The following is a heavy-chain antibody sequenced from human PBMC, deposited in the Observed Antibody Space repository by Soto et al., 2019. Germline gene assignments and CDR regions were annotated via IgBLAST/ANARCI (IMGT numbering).Heavy chain of an antibody. CDR2: INDGNGNT. J-gene: IGHJ4*02. D-gene: IGHD2-15*01. CDR3: ARPHCSGGSCYDY. Sequence: QVQLVQSGAEEKKPGASVKVSCKASGYTFTSYAMHWVRQAPGQRLEWMGWINDGNGNTKYSQKFQGRVTITRDTSASTAYRELSSLRSEDTAVYYCARPHCSGGSCYDYWGQGTLVTVSS. V-gene: IGHV1-3*05. CDR1: GYTFTSYA.